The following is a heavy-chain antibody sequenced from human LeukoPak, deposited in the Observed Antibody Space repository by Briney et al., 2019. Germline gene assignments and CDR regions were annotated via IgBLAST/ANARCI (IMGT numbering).Heavy chain of an antibody. CDR1: GFTFSDYY. D-gene: IGHD2-15*01. CDR3: ARDGIVVVVGAFDI. V-gene: IGHV3-11*01. CDR2: ISTSGSAI. Sequence: GGSLRLSCAASGFTFSDYYMSWIRQAPGKGLKWVSYISTSGSAIYYADSVKGRFTISRDNAKNSLYLQMNSLRAEDTAVYYCARDGIVVVVGAFDIWGQGTLVTVSS. J-gene: IGHJ3*02.